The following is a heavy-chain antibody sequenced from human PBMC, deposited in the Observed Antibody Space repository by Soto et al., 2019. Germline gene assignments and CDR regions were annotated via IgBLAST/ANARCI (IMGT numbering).Heavy chain of an antibody. D-gene: IGHD3-3*01. V-gene: IGHV3-21*02. J-gene: IGHJ4*02. CDR3: ARRYDFWSGYYFDY. Sequence: EVQLVESGGGLVKPGGSLRLSCAASGFTFSSYSMNWVRQVPGKGLEWVSSISSSSSYIYYADSVKGRFTISRDNAKNSLYLQMNSLRAEDTAVYYCARRYDFWSGYYFDYWGQGTLVTVSS. CDR1: GFTFSSYS. CDR2: ISSSSSYI.